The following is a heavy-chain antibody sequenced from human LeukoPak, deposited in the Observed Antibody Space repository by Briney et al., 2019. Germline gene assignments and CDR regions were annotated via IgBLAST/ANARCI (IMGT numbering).Heavy chain of an antibody. CDR2: ISTSSNYI. J-gene: IGHJ4*02. Sequence: GGSLRLSCVASGFTFSTYSMNWVRQAPGKGLEWVSFISTSSNYIYYADSVKGRFTISRDNAKNSLYLQMNSLRAEDTAVYYCARPEKTLAYCGGDCYSDLTYWGQGTLVTVSS. V-gene: IGHV3-21*01. CDR1: GFTFSTYS. CDR3: ARPEKTLAYCGGDCYSDLTY. D-gene: IGHD2-21*02.